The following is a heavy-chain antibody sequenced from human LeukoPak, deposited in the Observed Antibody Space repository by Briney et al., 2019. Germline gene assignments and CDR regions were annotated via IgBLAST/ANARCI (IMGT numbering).Heavy chain of an antibody. CDR2: IKQDGSEK. V-gene: IGHV3-7*01. Sequence: GGSLRLSCAASGFTFSSYWMNWVRQAPGKGLEWVANIKQDGSEKYYVDSVKGRFTISRDNAKKSHYLQMNNLRAEDTAMYYCARDLTGYTSAWVQGTLVTVSS. CDR3: ARDLTGYTSA. J-gene: IGHJ5*02. CDR1: GFTFSSYW. D-gene: IGHD6-19*01.